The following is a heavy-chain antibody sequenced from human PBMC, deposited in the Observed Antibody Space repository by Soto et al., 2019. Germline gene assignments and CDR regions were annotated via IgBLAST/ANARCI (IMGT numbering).Heavy chain of an antibody. Sequence: PSETLSLTCTVSGGSISSSSYYWGWIRQPPGKGLEWIGSIYYSGSTYYNPSLKSRVTISVDTSKNQFSLKLSSVTAADTAVYYCARELWFGELSFYYYYYYMDVWGKGTTVTVSS. CDR1: GGSISSSSYY. CDR3: ARELWFGELSFYYYYYYMDV. J-gene: IGHJ6*03. V-gene: IGHV4-39*02. D-gene: IGHD3-10*01. CDR2: IYYSGST.